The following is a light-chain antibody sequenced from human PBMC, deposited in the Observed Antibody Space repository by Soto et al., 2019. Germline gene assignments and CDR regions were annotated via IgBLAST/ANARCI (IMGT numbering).Light chain of an antibody. V-gene: IGKV1-5*03. J-gene: IGKJ1*01. CDR2: KAS. CDR1: QTISSW. CDR3: QHYNSAPPT. Sequence: RTQSPSTRSGSVGDRVTITCRASQTISSWLAWYQQKPGKAPKILIYKASTLKSGVPSRFSGSGSGTEFTLTISSLQPDDFATYYCQHYNSAPPTFGQGTKVDIK.